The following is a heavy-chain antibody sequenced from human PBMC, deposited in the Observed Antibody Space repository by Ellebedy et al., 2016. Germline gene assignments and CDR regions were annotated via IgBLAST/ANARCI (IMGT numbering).Heavy chain of an antibody. V-gene: IGHV3-74*01. D-gene: IGHD3-10*01. Sequence: HTGGSLRLSCAAAGSTFSTYWMHWVRHAPGKGLVWVSRISTDGSGTFYADSVKGRFTISRDNAKKPLYLEMNSLTVDDTAVYYCARGWFGVDYWGQGTLVTVSS. J-gene: IGHJ4*02. CDR3: ARGWFGVDY. CDR2: ISTDGSGT. CDR1: GSTFSTYW.